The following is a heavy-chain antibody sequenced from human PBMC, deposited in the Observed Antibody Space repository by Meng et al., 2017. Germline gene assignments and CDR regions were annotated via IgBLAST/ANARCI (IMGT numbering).Heavy chain of an antibody. CDR2: INPNSGGT. CDR3: ASELNTYGSGSYAY. J-gene: IGHJ4*02. V-gene: IGHV1-2*06. D-gene: IGHD3-10*01. CDR1: GYTFTGYY. Sequence: VELVQSVAEVKKPGASVKASCKASGYTFTGYYMHWVRQAPGQGLEWMGRINPNSGGTNYAQKFQGRVTMTRDTSISTAYMELSRLRSDDTAVYYCASELNTYGSGSYAYWGQGTLVTVSS.